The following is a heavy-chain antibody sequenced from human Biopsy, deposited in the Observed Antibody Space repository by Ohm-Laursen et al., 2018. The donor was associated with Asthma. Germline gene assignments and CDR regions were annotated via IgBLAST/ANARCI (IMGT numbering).Heavy chain of an antibody. V-gene: IGHV4-61*01. CDR1: GGSVSSGSYY. CDR2: ISYSGST. Sequence: GTLSLTCPVSGGSVSSGSYYWSWIRQPPGKGLAWVSYISYSGSTDYNPSLKSRLTISMDTSKNQFSLRLSSVTAADTAVYYCARVPTTLRYFDLWGRGTLVTVSS. D-gene: IGHD2-15*01. J-gene: IGHJ2*01. CDR3: ARVPTTLRYFDL.